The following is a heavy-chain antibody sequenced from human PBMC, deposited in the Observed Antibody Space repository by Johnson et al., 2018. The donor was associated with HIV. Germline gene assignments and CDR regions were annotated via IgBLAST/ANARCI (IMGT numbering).Heavy chain of an antibody. J-gene: IGHJ3*02. V-gene: IGHV3-30*02. CDR2: IRYDGSNK. D-gene: IGHD6-13*01. CDR1: GFTFSSYA. CDR3: AKKGRAAAEGGVGAFDI. Sequence: QMLLVESGGGVVQPGRSLRLSCAASGFTFSSYAMHWVRQAPGKGLEWVAFIRYDGSNKYYADSVKGRFTISRDNSKNTLYLQMNSLRAEDTAVYYCAKKGRAAAEGGVGAFDIWGQGTMVTVSS.